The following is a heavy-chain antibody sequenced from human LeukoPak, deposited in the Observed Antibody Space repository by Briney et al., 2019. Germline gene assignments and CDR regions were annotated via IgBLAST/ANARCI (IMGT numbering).Heavy chain of an antibody. CDR1: GYTFSGYY. CDR3: ARGRDKTTSPAIDY. D-gene: IGHD2-2*01. V-gene: IGHV1-2*02. Sequence: GASVKVSCKASGYTFSGYYMHWVRQAPGQGHEWMGWISPKSGDTNYAQNFQDRVTMTRDTSISTAYMELSRLTSDDTAVYYCARGRDKTTSPAIDYWGQGTLVTVSS. CDR2: ISPKSGDT. J-gene: IGHJ4*02.